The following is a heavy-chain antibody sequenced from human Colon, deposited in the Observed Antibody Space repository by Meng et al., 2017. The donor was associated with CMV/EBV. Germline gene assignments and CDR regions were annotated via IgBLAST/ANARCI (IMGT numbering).Heavy chain of an antibody. J-gene: IGHJ5*02. V-gene: IGHV4-39*07. CDR2: IYYSGST. CDR3: ARDRSGGYNWFDP. CDR1: GGSISSSSYY. Sequence: SETLFLTCTVSGGSISSSSYYWGWIRQPPGKGLEWIGSIYYSGSTYYNPSLKSRVTISVDTSKNQFSLRLSSVTAADTAVYYCARDRSGGYNWFDPWGQGTLVTVSS. D-gene: IGHD3-10*01.